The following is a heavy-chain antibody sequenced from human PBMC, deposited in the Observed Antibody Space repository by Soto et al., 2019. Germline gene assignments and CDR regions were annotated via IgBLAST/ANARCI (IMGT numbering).Heavy chain of an antibody. V-gene: IGHV1-2*04. CDR3: ARGREYSSSFVAFDI. CDR1: GYTFTGYY. Sequence: ASVKVSCKXSGYTFTGYYMHWVRQAPGQGLEWMGWINPNSGGTNYAQKFQGWVTMTRDTSISTAYMELSRLRSDDTAVYYCARGREYSSSFVAFDIWGQGTMVTVSS. CDR2: INPNSGGT. J-gene: IGHJ3*02. D-gene: IGHD6-6*01.